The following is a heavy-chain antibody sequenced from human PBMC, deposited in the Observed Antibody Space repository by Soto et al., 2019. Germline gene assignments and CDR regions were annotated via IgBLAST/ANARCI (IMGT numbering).Heavy chain of an antibody. J-gene: IGHJ3*02. CDR3: AKDKGRAASGWHHKDAVDI. CDR2: ISFDGSEE. Sequence: VQLVESGGGVVQPGRSLRLSCAGTGFTFSDYGLHWVRLPPGKGLEWVAVISFDGSEEYYADSVKGRFTVSRDNSKNTMYRQLTGLRAADSGIYYCAKDKGRAASGWHHKDAVDIWGQGTPVTVSS. V-gene: IGHV3-30*18. D-gene: IGHD6-19*01. CDR1: GFTFSDYG.